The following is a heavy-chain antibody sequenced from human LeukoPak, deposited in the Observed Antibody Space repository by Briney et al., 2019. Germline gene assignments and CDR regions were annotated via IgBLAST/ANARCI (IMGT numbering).Heavy chain of an antibody. CDR3: ASDYGSGPHTTGGGY. V-gene: IGHV4-39*01. CDR1: GGSINSSSYY. D-gene: IGHD3-10*01. Sequence: SETLSLTCTVSGGSINSSSYYWGWIRQPPGKGLEWIGSIYYSGSTYYNPSLKSRVTISVDTSKNQFSPKLSSVTAADTAVYYCASDYGSGPHTTGGGYWGQGTLVTVSS. CDR2: IYYSGST. J-gene: IGHJ4*02.